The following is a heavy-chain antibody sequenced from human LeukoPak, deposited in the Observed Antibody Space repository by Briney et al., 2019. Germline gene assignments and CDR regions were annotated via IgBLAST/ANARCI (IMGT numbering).Heavy chain of an antibody. V-gene: IGHV4-61*02. CDR1: GGSISSGSYY. CDR3: ARESHFQAARGFSGYDSDY. D-gene: IGHD5-12*01. Sequence: SRTLSLTCTVSGGSISSGSYYWSWIRQSAGRGLEWIGRIYTSGSTNYNPSLKSRVTISVDTSKNQFSLKLSSVTAADTAVYYCARESHFQAARGFSGYDSDYWGQGTLVTVSS. CDR2: IYTSGST. J-gene: IGHJ4*02.